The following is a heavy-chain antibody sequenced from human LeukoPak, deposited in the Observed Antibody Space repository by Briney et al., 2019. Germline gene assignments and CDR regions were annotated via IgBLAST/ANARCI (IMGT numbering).Heavy chain of an antibody. CDR1: GFTFSSYS. Sequence: PGGSLRLSCAASGFTFSSYSMNWVRQAPGKGLEWVSSISSSSSYIYYADSVKGRFTISRDNAKNSLYLQMNSLRAEDTAVYYCARDHYGDYVAAFDIWGQGTMVTVSS. J-gene: IGHJ3*02. CDR2: ISSSSSYI. D-gene: IGHD4-17*01. CDR3: ARDHYGDYVAAFDI. V-gene: IGHV3-21*01.